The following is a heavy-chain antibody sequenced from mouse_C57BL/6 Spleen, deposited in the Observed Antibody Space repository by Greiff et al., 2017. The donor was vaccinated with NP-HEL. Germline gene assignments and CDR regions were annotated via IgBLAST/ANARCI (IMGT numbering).Heavy chain of an antibody. CDR2: ISDGGSYT. D-gene: IGHD2-4*01. J-gene: IGHJ2*01. V-gene: IGHV5-4*01. Sequence: EVQRVESGGGLVKPGGSLKLSCAASGFTFSSYAMSWVRQTPEKRLEWVATISDGGSYTYYPDNVKGRFTISRDNAKNNLYLQMSHLKSEDTAMYYCAREGGYYDYDGVFDYWGQGTTLTVSS. CDR1: GFTFSSYA. CDR3: AREGGYYDYDGVFDY.